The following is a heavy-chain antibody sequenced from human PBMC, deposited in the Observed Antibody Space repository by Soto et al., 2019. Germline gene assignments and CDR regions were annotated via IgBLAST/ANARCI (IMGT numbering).Heavy chain of an antibody. CDR3: ARDIHIVVVTAIRRRTYYYGMDV. V-gene: IGHV1-69*13. J-gene: IGHJ6*02. D-gene: IGHD2-21*02. CDR1: GGTFSSYA. Sequence: SVKVSCKASGGTFSSYAISWVRQAPGQGLEWMGGIIPIFGTANYAQKFQGRVTITADESTSTAYMELSSLRSEDTAVYYCARDIHIVVVTAIRRRTYYYGMDVWGQGTTVTVPS. CDR2: IIPIFGTA.